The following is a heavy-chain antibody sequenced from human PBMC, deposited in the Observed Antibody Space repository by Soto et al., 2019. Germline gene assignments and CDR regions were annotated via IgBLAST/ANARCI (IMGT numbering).Heavy chain of an antibody. D-gene: IGHD4-4*01. J-gene: IGHJ4*02. CDR2: IYYSGST. V-gene: IGHV4-31*03. Sequence: SETLSLTCTVSGGSISSGGYYWSWIRQHPGTGLEWIGYIYYSGSTYYNPSLKSRVTISVDTSKNQFSLKLSSVTAADTGVYYCATVTRGYFDYWGQGTLVTVSS. CDR3: ATVTRGYFDY. CDR1: GGSISSGGYY.